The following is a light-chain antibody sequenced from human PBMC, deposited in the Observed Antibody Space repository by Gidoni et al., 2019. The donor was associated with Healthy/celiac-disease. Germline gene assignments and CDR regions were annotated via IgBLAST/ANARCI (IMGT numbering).Light chain of an antibody. J-gene: IGKJ1*01. CDR3: MQALQNPWT. Sequence: DIVMTQSPLSLPVTPGEPASISCRSSQTLLHSNGYNYLAWYLQKPGQSPQLLINLGSNRASGVPEGFIGGRSGTDFTMKISRVEAEDVGVYYCMQALQNPWTFGQGTKVEIK. CDR1: QTLLHSNGYNY. V-gene: IGKV2-28*01. CDR2: LGS.